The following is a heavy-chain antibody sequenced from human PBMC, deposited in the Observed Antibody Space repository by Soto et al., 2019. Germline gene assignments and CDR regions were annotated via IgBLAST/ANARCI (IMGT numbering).Heavy chain of an antibody. CDR2: ISSSSSYT. V-gene: IGHV3-11*06. J-gene: IGHJ6*02. Sequence: GGSLRLSCAASGFTFSDYYMSWIRQAPGKGLEWVSYISSSSSYTNYADSVKGRFTISIDNAKNSLYLQMNSLRAEDTAVYYCARDPGTVSEVYYYYYYGMDVWGQGTTVTVSS. CDR3: ARDPGTVSEVYYYYYYGMDV. CDR1: GFTFSDYY. D-gene: IGHD4-17*01.